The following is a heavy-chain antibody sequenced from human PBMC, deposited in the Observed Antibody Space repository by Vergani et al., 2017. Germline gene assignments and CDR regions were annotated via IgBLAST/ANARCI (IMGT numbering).Heavy chain of an antibody. D-gene: IGHD2-15*01. Sequence: QVQLVQSGAEGKKPGASVKVSCKASGYTFIGYYMHWVRQAPGQGLEWMGWINPNSGGTNYAQKFQGRVTMTRDTSISTAYMELSRLRSDDTAVYYCSCSRSLDYYYGMDVWGQGTTVTVSS. V-gene: IGHV1-2*02. CDR1: GYTFIGYY. CDR3: SCSRSLDYYYGMDV. CDR2: INPNSGGT. J-gene: IGHJ6*02.